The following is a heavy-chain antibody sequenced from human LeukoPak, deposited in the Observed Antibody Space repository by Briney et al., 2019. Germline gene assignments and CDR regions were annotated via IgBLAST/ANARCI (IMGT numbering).Heavy chain of an antibody. D-gene: IGHD3-10*02. V-gene: IGHV3-48*03. J-gene: IGHJ6*04. CDR1: GFTFSNYE. Sequence: GGSLRLSCAASGFTFSNYEMIWVRQAPGEGLEWVSYISSSGSPIYYADSVKGRFTISRDNAKNSLYLQMNSLRAEDTAVYYCAELGITMIGGVWGKGTTVTISS. CDR3: AELGITMIGGV. CDR2: ISSSGSPI.